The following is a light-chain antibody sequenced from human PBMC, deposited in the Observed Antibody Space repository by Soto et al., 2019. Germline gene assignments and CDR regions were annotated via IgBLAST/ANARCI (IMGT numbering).Light chain of an antibody. CDR2: AAS. CDR1: QSISSY. CDR3: QQLNTYPPWT. Sequence: DIQMTQSPSSLSASVGDRVTITFLASQSISSYLNWYQQRPGKAPKLLIYAASTLQSGVPSRFSGSGSGTDFTLTISSLQPEDSATYYCQQLNTYPPWTFGQGTKVDNK. J-gene: IGKJ1*01. V-gene: IGKV1-9*01.